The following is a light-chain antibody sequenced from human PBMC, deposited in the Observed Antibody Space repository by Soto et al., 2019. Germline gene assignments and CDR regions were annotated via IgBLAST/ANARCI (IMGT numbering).Light chain of an antibody. CDR1: QSVLYSSNNKNY. CDR2: WAS. CDR3: QQYYNTPLT. J-gene: IGKJ4*01. V-gene: IGKV4-1*01. Sequence: DIVMTQSPDSLAVSLGERATINCKSSQSVLYSSNNKNYLAWYQQKPGQPPKLLIYWASTRESGVPDRFSGSGSATDFTLTISSLQVEDVAIYYCQQYYNTPLTFGGGTKVEIK.